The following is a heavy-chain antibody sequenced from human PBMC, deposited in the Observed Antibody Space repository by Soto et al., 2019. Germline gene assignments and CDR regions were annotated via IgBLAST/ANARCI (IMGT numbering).Heavy chain of an antibody. J-gene: IGHJ4*02. V-gene: IGHV2-5*02. CDR3: AHRRTGDLIDY. Sequence: GLDLEWLALIYWDDDRRYSPSLKSRLTITKDTSKNQVVLTMTNMGPVDTATYYCAHRRTGDLIDYLGQGTLVTVSS. D-gene: IGHD2-21*01. CDR2: IYWDDDR.